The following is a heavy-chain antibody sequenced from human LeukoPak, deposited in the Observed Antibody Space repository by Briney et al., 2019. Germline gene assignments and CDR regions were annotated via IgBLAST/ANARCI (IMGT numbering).Heavy chain of an antibody. V-gene: IGHV4-59*01. D-gene: IGHD1-1*01. CDR2: IYYSGSN. CDR3: ARDTNDAFDI. CDR1: GGSISSYY. J-gene: IGHJ3*02. Sequence: SETLSLTCTVSGGSISSYYWSWIRQPPGKGLEWIGYIYYSGSNNYNPSLKSRVTISVDTSKNQFSLKLSSVTAADTAVYYCARDTNDAFDIWGQGTMVTVSS.